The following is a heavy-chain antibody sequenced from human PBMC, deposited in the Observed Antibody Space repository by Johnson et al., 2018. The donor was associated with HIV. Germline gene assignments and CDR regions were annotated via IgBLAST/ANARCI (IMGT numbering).Heavy chain of an antibody. D-gene: IGHD1-26*01. CDR3: ARGWELLTPAFDI. CDR1: GFTFSDFP. CDR2: IASKGDNS. V-gene: IGHV3-64*01. J-gene: IGHJ3*02. Sequence: VQLVESGGGLVKPGGSLRLSCAASGFTFSDFPMHWVRQAPGRGLEYVSAIASKGDNSDVANSVKGRFTISRDNSKNTLYLQMGSLRAEDMAVYYCARGWELLTPAFDIWGQGTMVTVSS.